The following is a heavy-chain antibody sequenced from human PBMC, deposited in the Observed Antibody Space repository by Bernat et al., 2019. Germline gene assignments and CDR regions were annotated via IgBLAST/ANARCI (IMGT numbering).Heavy chain of an antibody. D-gene: IGHD6-19*01. CDR3: ARDRFSAVAGNKRSFDY. CDR2: TYYRSKWYN. Sequence: QVQLQQSGPGLVKPSQTLSLTCAISGDSVSSNSAAWNWIRQSPSRGLEWLGRTYYRSKWYNDYAVSVKSRITINPETSKNQFSLQLNSVTPEDTAVYYCARDRFSAVAGNKRSFDYWGQGTLVTVSS. J-gene: IGHJ4*02. V-gene: IGHV6-1*01. CDR1: GDSVSSNSAA.